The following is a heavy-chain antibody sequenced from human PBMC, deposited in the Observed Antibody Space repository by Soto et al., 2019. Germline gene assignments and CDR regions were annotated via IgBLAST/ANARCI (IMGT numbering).Heavy chain of an antibody. D-gene: IGHD1-20*01. CDR3: GRSITGPLGEFDP. Sequence: QLQLQESGPGLVKPSETLSLTCTVSGGSISSSSYYWGWIRQPPGKGLEWLGSIYYSGSTYYNPALRSRVTISVDTSKNRFSRKVSSVTAADTAVYYCGRSITGPLGEFDPWGQGTLVTVSS. CDR2: IYYSGST. J-gene: IGHJ5*02. V-gene: IGHV4-39*01. CDR1: GGSISSSSYY.